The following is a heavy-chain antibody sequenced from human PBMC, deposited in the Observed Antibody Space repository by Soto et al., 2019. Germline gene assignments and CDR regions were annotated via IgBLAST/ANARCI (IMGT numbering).Heavy chain of an antibody. CDR2: IWYDGSQK. J-gene: IGHJ4*02. Sequence: QVQLVESGGVVVQPGRSLRLSCAASGFTLSNYGMHWVRQAPGKGLEWVAVIWYDGSQKYYAGSVKGRFSISRDNSMNTLYLQMNSLRAEDTAVYYCAREYSSGQYYPIDYWGQGTLVTVSS. V-gene: IGHV3-33*01. CDR1: GFTLSNYG. CDR3: AREYSSGQYYPIDY. D-gene: IGHD6-19*01.